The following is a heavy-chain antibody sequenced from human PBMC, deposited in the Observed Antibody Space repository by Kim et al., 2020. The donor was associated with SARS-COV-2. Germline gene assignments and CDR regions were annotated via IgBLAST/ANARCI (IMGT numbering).Heavy chain of an antibody. Sequence: GGSLRLSCAASGFTFSNYAMSWVRQAPGKGLEWVSAISGSGGTTYYADSVKGRFTISRDNSKNTLYLQMNSLGAEDTAVYYCATRLGSKILAPSYYFDYWGQGTLVTVSS. CDR2: ISGSGGTT. CDR1: GFTFSNYA. V-gene: IGHV3-23*01. CDR3: ATRLGSKILAPSYYFDY. D-gene: IGHD3-16*01. J-gene: IGHJ4*02.